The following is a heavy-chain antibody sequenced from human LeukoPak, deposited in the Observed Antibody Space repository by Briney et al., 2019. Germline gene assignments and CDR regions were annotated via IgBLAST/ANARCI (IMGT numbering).Heavy chain of an antibody. J-gene: IGHJ4*02. CDR1: GYTFTTYG. D-gene: IGHD2-15*01. V-gene: IGHV1-18*01. Sequence: ASVKVSCKASGYTFTTYGISWVRQAPGQRLEWMGWISAYNGNRKYAQKLQGRVTMTTDTSTSTAYMELRSLRSDDTAVYYCVRDLGGLVVATTPLDYWGQGTVVTVSS. CDR2: ISAYNGNR. CDR3: VRDLGGLVVATTPLDY.